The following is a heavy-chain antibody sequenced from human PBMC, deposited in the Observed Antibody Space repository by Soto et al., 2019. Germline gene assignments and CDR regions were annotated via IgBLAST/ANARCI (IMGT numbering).Heavy chain of an antibody. D-gene: IGHD3-10*01. CDR2: INHSGST. CDR1: GGSFSGYY. J-gene: IGHJ6*02. V-gene: IGHV4-34*01. Sequence: SETLSLTCAVYGGSFSGYYWSWIRQPPGKGLEWIGEINHSGSTNYNPSLKSRVTISVDTSKNQFSLKLSSVTAADTAVYYCARGHTMVRGVIITDYYYDGMDVWGQGNTVT. CDR3: ARGHTMVRGVIITDYYYDGMDV.